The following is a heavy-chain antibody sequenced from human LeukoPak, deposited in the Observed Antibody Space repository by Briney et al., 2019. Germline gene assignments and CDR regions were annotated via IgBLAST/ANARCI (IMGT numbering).Heavy chain of an antibody. CDR1: GFTFSSYS. Sequence: GGSLRLSCAASGFTFSSYSMNWVRQAPGEGLEWGSSISSSSSYIYYADSVKGRFTISRDNAKNSLYLQMNSLRAEDTAVYYCARDRNYYDSSGYFDAFDIWGQGTMVTVSS. V-gene: IGHV3-21*01. D-gene: IGHD3-22*01. J-gene: IGHJ3*02. CDR2: ISSSSSYI. CDR3: ARDRNYYDSSGYFDAFDI.